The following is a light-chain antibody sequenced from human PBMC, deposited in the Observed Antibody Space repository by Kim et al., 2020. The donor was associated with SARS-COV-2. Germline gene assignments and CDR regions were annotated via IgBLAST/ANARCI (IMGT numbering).Light chain of an antibody. Sequence: QSALTQPPSAAGSPGQSVTISCTGVSSDIDYYKYVSWYQHHPGKAPKLIIYEVNRRPSVVPDRFSGSMSGNTASLTVSELQTEDEADYYCSSYAGNNNCVFGTGTKVTVL. V-gene: IGLV2-8*01. J-gene: IGLJ1*01. CDR3: SSYAGNNNCV. CDR1: SSDIDYYKY. CDR2: EVN.